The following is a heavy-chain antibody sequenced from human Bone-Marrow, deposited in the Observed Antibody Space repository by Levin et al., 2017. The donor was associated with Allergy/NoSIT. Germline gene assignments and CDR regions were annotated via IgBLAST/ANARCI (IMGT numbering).Heavy chain of an antibody. V-gene: IGHV3-33*01. CDR2: IWYDGSNK. J-gene: IGHJ3*02. D-gene: IGHD3-22*01. Sequence: GGSLRLSCAASGFTFSSYGMHWVRQAPGKGLEWVAVIWYDGSNKYYADSVKGRFTISRDNSKNTLYLQMNSLRAEDTAVYYCARVNYYDKGDAFDSWGQGTMVTVSS. CDR1: GFTFSSYG. CDR3: ARVNYYDKGDAFDS.